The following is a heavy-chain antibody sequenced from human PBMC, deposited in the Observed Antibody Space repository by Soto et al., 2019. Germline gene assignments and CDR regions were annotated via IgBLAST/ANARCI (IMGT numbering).Heavy chain of an antibody. D-gene: IGHD1-26*01. CDR2: IYYSGTT. CDR3: ARVVSGSYLDY. CDR1: GGTITTGGHF. J-gene: IGHJ4*02. Sequence: QVQLQESGPGLVKASQTLSLTCTVSGGTITTGGHFWSWIRQYPGKGLEWIGYIYYSGTTHYNPSLKSRVTISIDTSKNQFSLNPSSVTAADTAVYYCARVVSGSYLDYWGQGTLVTVSS. V-gene: IGHV4-31*03.